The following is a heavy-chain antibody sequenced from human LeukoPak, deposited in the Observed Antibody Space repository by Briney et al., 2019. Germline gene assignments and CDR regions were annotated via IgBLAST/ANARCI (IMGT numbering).Heavy chain of an antibody. Sequence: GGSLRLSCAASGFTFSTYGMNWVRQAPGKGLEWVSAISGSGGSTYYADSVKGRFTISRDNSKNTLYLQMNSLRAEDTAVYYCARDSSGPEPPWKYWGQGTLVTVSS. V-gene: IGHV3-23*01. CDR3: ARDSSGPEPPWKY. CDR2: ISGSGGST. D-gene: IGHD6-19*01. CDR1: GFTFSTYG. J-gene: IGHJ4*02.